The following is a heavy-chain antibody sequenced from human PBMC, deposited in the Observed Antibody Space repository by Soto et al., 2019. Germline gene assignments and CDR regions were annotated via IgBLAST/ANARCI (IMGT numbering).Heavy chain of an antibody. CDR3: ARGGIAAAAYYFDY. CDR2: IYYSWST. Sequence: PSETLSLTCTVSGGSISSYYWSWIRQPPGKGLEWIGYIYYSWSTNYNPSLKSRVTISVDTSKNQFSLKLSSVTAADTAVYYCARGGIAAAAYYFDYWGQGTLVTVSS. D-gene: IGHD6-13*01. V-gene: IGHV4-59*01. CDR1: GGSISSYY. J-gene: IGHJ4*02.